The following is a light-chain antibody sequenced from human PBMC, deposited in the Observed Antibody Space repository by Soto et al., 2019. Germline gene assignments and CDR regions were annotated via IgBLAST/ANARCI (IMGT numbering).Light chain of an antibody. J-gene: IGKJ1*01. Sequence: DIQMTQSPSSLSAFVGDRVTITCRASQGIDIYLNWFQQRPGKAPNLLIYATSKLHSGVPSRFSGSRSGTDFTLTISSLQPEDSATYYCQQSYNTPRTFGQGTKV. CDR2: ATS. CDR1: QGIDIY. V-gene: IGKV1-39*01. CDR3: QQSYNTPRT.